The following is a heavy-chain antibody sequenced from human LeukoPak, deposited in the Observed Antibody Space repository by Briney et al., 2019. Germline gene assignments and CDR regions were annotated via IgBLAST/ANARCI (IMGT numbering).Heavy chain of an antibody. Sequence: SETLSLTCTVSGGSISSYYWSWIRQPPGKGLEWIGYIYYSGSTNYNPSLKSRVTISVDTSKNQFSLKLSSVTAADTAVYYCARATYSSGWYFTNWGQGTLVTVSS. V-gene: IGHV4-59*01. CDR1: GGSISSYY. CDR3: ARATYSSGWYFTN. D-gene: IGHD6-19*01. J-gene: IGHJ4*02. CDR2: IYYSGST.